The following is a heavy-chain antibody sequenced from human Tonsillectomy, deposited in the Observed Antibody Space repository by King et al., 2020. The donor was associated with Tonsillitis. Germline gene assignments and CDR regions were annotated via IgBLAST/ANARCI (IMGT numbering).Heavy chain of an antibody. Sequence: VQLVESGGGLVQPGGSLRLSCVASGFSLSDHNLDWVRQAPGKGLEWVGRIRNKVKSYSTEYAASVKDRFTISRDDSKNSLYLQMNSLKTEDTAVYYCGTMVRQQPPAYDDIDVWGQGTTVTVSS. CDR1: GFSLSDHN. CDR2: IRNKVKSYST. V-gene: IGHV3-72*01. D-gene: IGHD3-10*01. J-gene: IGHJ6*02. CDR3: GTMVRQQPPAYDDIDV.